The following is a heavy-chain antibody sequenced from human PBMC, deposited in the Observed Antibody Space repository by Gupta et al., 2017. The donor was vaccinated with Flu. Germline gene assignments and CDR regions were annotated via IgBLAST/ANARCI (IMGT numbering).Heavy chain of an antibody. V-gene: IGHV4-34*01. CDR2: INHSGST. J-gene: IGHJ4*02. CDR1: GGSFSGYY. CDR3: ARGLSQQLPYNWNDVGGIYFDY. D-gene: IGHD1-20*01. Sequence: QVQLQQWGAGLLKPSETLSLTCAVYGGSFSGYYWSWIRQPPGKGLEWIGEINHSGSTNYNPSLKSRVTISVDTSKNQFSLKLSSVTAADTAVYYCARGLSQQLPYNWNDVGGIYFDYWGQGTLVTVSS.